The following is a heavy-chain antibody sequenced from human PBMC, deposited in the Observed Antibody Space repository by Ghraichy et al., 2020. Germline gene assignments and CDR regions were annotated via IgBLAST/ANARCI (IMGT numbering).Heavy chain of an antibody. J-gene: IGHJ5*02. V-gene: IGHV2-5*01. D-gene: IGHD4-17*01. CDR2: IYWNDDK. CDR3: AHSIQMEEYGDYLNSYFDP. Sequence: GPTLVKPTQTLTLTCTFSGFSLNTSGVGVGWIRQPPGKALEWLALIYWNDDKRYSPSLKNRLTITKDTSKNQVVLTMTNMDPVDTATYYCAHSIQMEEYGDYLNSYFDPWGQGTLVTVSS. CDR1: GFSLNTSGVG.